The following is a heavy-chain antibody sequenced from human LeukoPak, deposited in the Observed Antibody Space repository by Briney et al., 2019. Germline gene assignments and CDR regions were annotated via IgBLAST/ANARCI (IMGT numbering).Heavy chain of an antibody. CDR2: ITSSGTYI. Sequence: GGSLRLSCAASGFTFSNYNMNWVRQAPGKAMEWVSSITSSGTYIFYADSVKGRFTISRDNTKNSLYLQMDSLGPEDTAVYYCARDPYSGNYGNDYYYYMDVWGKGTTVTISS. V-gene: IGHV3-21*01. D-gene: IGHD1-26*01. CDR1: GFTFSNYN. J-gene: IGHJ6*03. CDR3: ARDPYSGNYGNDYYYYMDV.